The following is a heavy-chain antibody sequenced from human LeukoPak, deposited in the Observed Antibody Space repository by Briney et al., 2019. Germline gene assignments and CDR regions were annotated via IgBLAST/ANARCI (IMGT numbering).Heavy chain of an antibody. D-gene: IGHD4-23*01. V-gene: IGHV4-61*01. CDR1: GGSVSSGSYY. CDR3: AREGTTVVTPSHAFDI. Sequence: PSETLSLTCTVSGGSVSSGSYYWSWIRQPPGKGLEWIGYIYYSGSTNYNPSLKSRVTISVDTSKNQFSLKLSSVTAADTAVYYRAREGTTVVTPSHAFDIWGQGTMVTVSS. CDR2: IYYSGST. J-gene: IGHJ3*02.